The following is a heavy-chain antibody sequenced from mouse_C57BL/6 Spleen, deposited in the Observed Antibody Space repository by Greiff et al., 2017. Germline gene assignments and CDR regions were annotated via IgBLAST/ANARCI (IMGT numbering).Heavy chain of an antibody. D-gene: IGHD2-5*01. J-gene: IGHJ3*01. CDR2: IYPGRGNT. V-gene: IGHV1-66*01. CDR1: GYSFTSYY. CDR3: EHSNPAWFAY. Sequence: QVQLQQSGPELVKPGASVKISCKASGYSFTSYYIHWVKQRPGQGLEWIGWIYPGRGNTKYNEKFKGKATLTADTSSSTAYMQLSSLTSEDSAVYYCEHSNPAWFAYWGQGTLVTVSA.